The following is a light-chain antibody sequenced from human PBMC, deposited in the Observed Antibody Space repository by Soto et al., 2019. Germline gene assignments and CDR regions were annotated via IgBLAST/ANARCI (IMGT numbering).Light chain of an antibody. J-gene: IGKJ2*01. V-gene: IGKV4-1*01. CDR1: QSVLYSSNNKNY. CDR3: QQYYSTPPYT. CDR2: WAS. Sequence: DIVMTQSPDSLAVSLGERATINCKSSQSVLYSSNNKNYLAWYRQKPGQPPKLIIYWASIRESGVPDRISGSGSGTDFTPTISSLQAEDVAVYYCQQYYSTPPYTFGQGTKLEIK.